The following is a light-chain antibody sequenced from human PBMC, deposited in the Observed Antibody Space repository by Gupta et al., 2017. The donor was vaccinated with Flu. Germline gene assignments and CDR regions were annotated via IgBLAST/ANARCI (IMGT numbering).Light chain of an antibody. CDR2: DAS. J-gene: IGKJ2*02. V-gene: IGKV3-11*01. CDR1: QSVGTY. Sequence: EIVLTQSPATLSLSPGERTTLSCRASQSVGTYLAWYQQKPGQTPRLLIYDASNRDTGIPARFSGSGVGKDLTLTISSREQEDFAVYYYQKPSNCPPCTFGQGTKMEI. CDR3: QKPSNCPPCT.